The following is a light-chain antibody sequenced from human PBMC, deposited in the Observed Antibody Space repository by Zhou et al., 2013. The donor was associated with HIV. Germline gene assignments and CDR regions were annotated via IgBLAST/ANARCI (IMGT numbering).Light chain of an antibody. Sequence: EVVLTQSPGTLSLSPGERATLSCRASQSVSSSYLAWYQQKPGQAPRLLIYGASSRATGIPDRFSGSGSGTDFTLTISRLEPEDFALYYCEHYDKSLTFGGGTKVEIK. J-gene: IGKJ4*01. CDR1: QSVSSSY. CDR2: GAS. CDR3: EHYDKSLT. V-gene: IGKV3-20*01.